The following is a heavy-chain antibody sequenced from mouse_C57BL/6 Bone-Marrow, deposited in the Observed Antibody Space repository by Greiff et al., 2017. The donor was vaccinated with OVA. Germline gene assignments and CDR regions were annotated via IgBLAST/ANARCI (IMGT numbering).Heavy chain of an antibody. CDR3: ARLEKWGYAMDY. CDR1: GYTFTDYY. V-gene: IGHV1-75*01. CDR2: IFPGSGST. Sequence: QVQLKESGPELVKPGASVKLSCKASGYTFTDYYINWVKQRPGQGLEWIGWIFPGSGSTYYNEQFKGKATLTVDKSSSTAYMLLSSLTSEDSAVYFCARLEKWGYAMDYWGKGTSVTVSS. J-gene: IGHJ4*01.